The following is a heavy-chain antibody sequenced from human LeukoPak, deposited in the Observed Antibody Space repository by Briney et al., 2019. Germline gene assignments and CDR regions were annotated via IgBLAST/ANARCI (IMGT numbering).Heavy chain of an antibody. J-gene: IGHJ6*04. CDR3: ARGGPDIVVVPAARLHYYYYGMDV. CDR1: GGSFSGYY. D-gene: IGHD2-2*01. CDR2: INHSGST. Sequence: SETLSLTCAVYGGSFSGYYWSWIRQPPGKGLEWIGEINHSGSTNYNPSLKSRVTISVDTSKNQFSLKLSSVTAADTAVYYCARGGPDIVVVPAARLHYYYYGMDVRGKGTTVTVSS. V-gene: IGHV4-34*01.